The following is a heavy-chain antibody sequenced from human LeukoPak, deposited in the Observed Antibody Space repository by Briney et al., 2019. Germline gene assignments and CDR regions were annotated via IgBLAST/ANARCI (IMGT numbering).Heavy chain of an antibody. CDR1: GYTFTSYG. CDR2: ISAYNGNT. CDR3: ARDATSGYYYYYMDV. Sequence: ASVKVSCKASGYTFTSYGISWVRQAPGQGLEWMGWISAYNGNTNYAQKLQGRVTMTTDTSTSTAYMELRSLRSDDTAVYYCARDATSGYYYYYMDVWGKGTTVTVSS. J-gene: IGHJ6*03. D-gene: IGHD3-3*01. V-gene: IGHV1-18*01.